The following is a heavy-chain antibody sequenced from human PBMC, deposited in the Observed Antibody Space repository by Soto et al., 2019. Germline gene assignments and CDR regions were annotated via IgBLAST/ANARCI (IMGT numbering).Heavy chain of an antibody. J-gene: IGHJ1*01. CDR2: IYWDDDK. CDR3: AHSHCSGGGCYLAIFQH. V-gene: IGHV2-5*02. CDR1: GFSLSTSGVG. D-gene: IGHD2-15*01. Sequence: SGPTLVKPTQTLTLTCTFSGFSLSTSGVGVGWIRQPPGKALEWLALIYWDDDKRYSPSLKSRLTITKDTSKNQVVLSVTNMDPVDTATYYCAHSHCSGGGCYLAIFQHWGQGTLVTVSS.